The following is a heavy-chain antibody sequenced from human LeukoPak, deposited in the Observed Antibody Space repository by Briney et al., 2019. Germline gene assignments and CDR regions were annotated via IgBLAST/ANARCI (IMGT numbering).Heavy chain of an antibody. CDR2: INGDGSST. J-gene: IGHJ3*02. Sequence: SGGSLRLSCVASGFSFSTYWMHWVRQAPGKGLEWVSRINGDGSSTSYADSVKGRFTTSRDNAKNTVYLQMNSLRVEDTAVYYCIRDFGSVGATNAFDIWGQGTMATVSS. CDR1: GFSFSTYW. D-gene: IGHD1-26*01. V-gene: IGHV3-74*01. CDR3: IRDFGSVGATNAFDI.